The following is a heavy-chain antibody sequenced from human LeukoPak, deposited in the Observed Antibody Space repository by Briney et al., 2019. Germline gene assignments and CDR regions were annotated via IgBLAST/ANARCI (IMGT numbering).Heavy chain of an antibody. V-gene: IGHV3-23*01. J-gene: IGHJ4*02. Sequence: GGCLRLSCGACGFTFRSYAMSGVREARGKGGEWVSAISGSGGSTYYADSVKGRLTISRDNARNRVYLQMNSLRVEDTAVYYCVRDFRSADYWGQGTLVTVSS. CDR1: GFTFRSYA. CDR3: VRDFRSADY. CDR2: ISGSGGST.